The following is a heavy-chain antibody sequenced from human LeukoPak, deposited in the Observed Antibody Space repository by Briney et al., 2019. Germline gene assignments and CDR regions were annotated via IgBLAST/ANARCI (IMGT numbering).Heavy chain of an antibody. V-gene: IGHV4-30-4*01. CDR1: GGSISSGDYH. CDR2: IYYRGST. J-gene: IGHJ3*01. Sequence: SQTLSLTCTVSGGSISSGDYHWSWIRQPSGKGLEWIGYIYYRGSTYYNPSLKSRLTISVDTSKNQFSLKLSSVTAADTAVYYCARVGVSSFHDTFDLWGQGTMVTVSS. D-gene: IGHD3-16*01. CDR3: ARVGVSSFHDTFDL.